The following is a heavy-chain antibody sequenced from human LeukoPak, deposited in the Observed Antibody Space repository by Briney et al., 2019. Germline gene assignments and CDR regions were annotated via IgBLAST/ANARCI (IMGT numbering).Heavy chain of an antibody. CDR2: IWNNGSNK. J-gene: IGHJ3*02. Sequence: GRSLRLSCAASGFTFSSHSMHWVRQAPGKGLEWVSVIWNNGSNKYYADSVKGRFTISRDNSKNTLYLQMNSLRAEDTAVYYCARPHISLTTVTKGDAFEIWGKVTMVTV. CDR3: ARPHISLTTVTKGDAFEI. CDR1: GFTFSSHS. V-gene: IGHV3-33*01. D-gene: IGHD4-17*01.